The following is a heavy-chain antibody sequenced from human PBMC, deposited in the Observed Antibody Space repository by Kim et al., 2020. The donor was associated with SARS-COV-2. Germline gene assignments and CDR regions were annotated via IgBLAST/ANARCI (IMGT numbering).Heavy chain of an antibody. J-gene: IGHJ6*02. D-gene: IGHD4-4*01. CDR3: ARDLSTVSPLYGMDV. V-gene: IGHV3-48*02. Sequence: GGSLRLSCAASGFTFSSYSMNWVRQAPGKGLEWVSYISSSSSTIYYADSVKGRFTISRDNAKNSLYLQMNSLRDEDTAVYYCARDLSTVSPLYGMDVWGQGTTVTVSS. CDR2: ISSSSSTI. CDR1: GFTFSSYS.